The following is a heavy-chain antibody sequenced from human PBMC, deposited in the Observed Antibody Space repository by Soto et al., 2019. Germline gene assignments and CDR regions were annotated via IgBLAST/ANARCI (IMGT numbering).Heavy chain of an antibody. CDR1: GFTFRSYA. CDR3: AKGVDTARILQNWFDP. D-gene: IGHD5-18*01. CDR2: IGGGGGTT. V-gene: IGHV3-23*01. J-gene: IGHJ5*02. Sequence: EVQLLESGGGLVQPGGSLRLSCAASGFTFRSYAMIWVRQAPGKGLVWVSSIGGGGGTTHYADSVKGRFTISRDKSQNTLYLEMNSLRAEDTAVYYCAKGVDTARILQNWFDPWGQGTLVTVSS.